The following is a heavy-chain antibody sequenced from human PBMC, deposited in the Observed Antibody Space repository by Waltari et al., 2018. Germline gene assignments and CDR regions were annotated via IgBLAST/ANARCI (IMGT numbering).Heavy chain of an antibody. D-gene: IGHD2-2*02. J-gene: IGHJ6*02. CDR2: GSGGST. V-gene: IGHV3-23*04. CDR3: AKAGEDIVVVPAAIRGLRFLEWPLGMDV. CDR1: GFTFSSYA. Sequence: EVQLVESGGGLVQPGGSLRLSCAASGFTFSSYAMRWVRQAPGTGLEWVSAGSGGSTYYADSVKGRFTISRDNSKNTLYLQMNSLRAEDTAVYYCAKAGEDIVVVPAAIRGLRFLEWPLGMDVWGQGTTVTVSS.